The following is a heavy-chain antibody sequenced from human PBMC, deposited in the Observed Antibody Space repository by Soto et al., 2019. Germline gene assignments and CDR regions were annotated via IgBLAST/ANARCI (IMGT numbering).Heavy chain of an antibody. D-gene: IGHD6-13*01. V-gene: IGHV1-69*06. CDR1: GGTFSSYA. CDR3: ARGSRQQRTPNWFDP. J-gene: IGHJ5*02. CDR2: IIPIFGTA. Sequence: GASVKVSCKASGGTFSSYATSWVRQAPGQGLEWMGGIIPIFGTANYAQKFQGRVTITADKSTSTAYMELSSLRSEDTAVYYCARGSRQQRTPNWFDPWGQGTLVTVSS.